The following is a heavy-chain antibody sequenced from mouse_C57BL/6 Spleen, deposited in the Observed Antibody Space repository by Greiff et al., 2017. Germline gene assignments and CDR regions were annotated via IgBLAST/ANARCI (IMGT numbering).Heavy chain of an antibody. CDR2: IDPSDSYT. J-gene: IGHJ2*01. D-gene: IGHD2-3*01. V-gene: IGHV1-50*01. CDR1: GYTFTSYW. CDR3: AGLLLGFDY. Sequence: QVQLQQPGAELVKPGASVKLSCKASGYTFTSYWMQWVKQRPGQGLEWIGEIDPSDSYTNYNQKFKGKATLPVDTSSSTAYMQLSSLTSEDSAVYYCAGLLLGFDYWGQGTTLTVSS.